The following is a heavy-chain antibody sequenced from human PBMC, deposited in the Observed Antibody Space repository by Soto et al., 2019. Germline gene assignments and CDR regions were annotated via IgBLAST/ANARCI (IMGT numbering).Heavy chain of an antibody. CDR1: GYTFTSYG. CDR3: ARVHFGWNAFDI. J-gene: IGHJ3*02. V-gene: IGHV1-18*01. CDR2: ISAYNGNT. D-gene: IGHD3-3*01. Sequence: ASVKLSCKASGYTFTSYGIIWVRQAPGQGLEWMGWISAYNGNTNYAQKLQGRVTMTTDTSTSTAYMELRSLRSDDTAVYYCARVHFGWNAFDIWGQGTMVTVSS.